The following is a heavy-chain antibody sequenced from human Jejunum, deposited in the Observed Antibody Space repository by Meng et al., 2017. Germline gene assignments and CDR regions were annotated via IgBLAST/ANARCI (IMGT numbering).Heavy chain of an antibody. J-gene: IGHJ3*01. CDR3: VRPYGGRSFDAFDL. CDR2: INSAGSIDFGGSGT. CDR1: GFTFSHYF. D-gene: IGHD4-23*01. V-gene: IGHV3-74*01. Sequence: GGSLRLSCAASGFTFSHYFMHWVRQAPGKGLMWVSRINSAGSIDFGGSGTIYAASVKGRFTISRDDAKNTLYLQMNSLRAEDTAVYYCVRPYGGRSFDAFDLWGQGTLVTVSS.